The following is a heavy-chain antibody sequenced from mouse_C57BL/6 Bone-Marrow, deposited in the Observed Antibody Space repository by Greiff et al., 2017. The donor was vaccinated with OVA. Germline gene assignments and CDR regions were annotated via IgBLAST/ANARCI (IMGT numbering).Heavy chain of an antibody. CDR1: GFTFSDYG. CDR2: ISNLAYSI. CDR3: ARHAYYGSSGWYFDV. Sequence: EVMLVESGGGLVQPGGSLKLSCAASGFTFSDYGMAWVRQAPRKGPEWVAFISNLAYSIYYADTVTGRFTISRENAKNTLYLEMSSLRSEDTAMYYCARHAYYGSSGWYFDVWGTGTTVTVSS. D-gene: IGHD1-1*01. J-gene: IGHJ1*03. V-gene: IGHV5-15*01.